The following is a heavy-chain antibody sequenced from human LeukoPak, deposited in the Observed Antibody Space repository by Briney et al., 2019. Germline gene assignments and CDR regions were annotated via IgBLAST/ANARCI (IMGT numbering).Heavy chain of an antibody. CDR3: ARGYCSSTSCYSPFNY. Sequence: PSETLSLTCAVSGYSISSGYYWGWIRQPPGKGLEWIGSIYHSGSTYYNPSLKSRVTISVDTSKNQFSLKLSSVTAADTAVYYGARGYCSSTSCYSPFNYWGQGTLVTVSS. J-gene: IGHJ4*02. D-gene: IGHD2-2*01. V-gene: IGHV4-38-2*01. CDR1: GYSISSGYY. CDR2: IYHSGST.